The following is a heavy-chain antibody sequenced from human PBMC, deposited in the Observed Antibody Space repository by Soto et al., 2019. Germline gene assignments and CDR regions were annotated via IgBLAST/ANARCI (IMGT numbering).Heavy chain of an antibody. CDR2: TYYRSKWYN. CDR1: GDSVSSNSAA. CDR3: ASGRLRGYDFNSYYYYGMDV. D-gene: IGHD5-12*01. Sequence: PSQTLSLTCAISGDSVSSNSAAWNWIRQSPSRGLEWLGRTYYRSKWYNDYAVSVKSRITINPDTSKNQFSLQLNSVTPEDTAVYYCASGRLRGYDFNSYYYYGMDVWGQGTTVTVSS. V-gene: IGHV6-1*01. J-gene: IGHJ6*02.